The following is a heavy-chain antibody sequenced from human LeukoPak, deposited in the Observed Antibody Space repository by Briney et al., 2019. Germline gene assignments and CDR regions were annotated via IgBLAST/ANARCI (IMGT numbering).Heavy chain of an antibody. V-gene: IGHV4-31*03. CDR2: IYYSGST. CDR1: GGSISSGGYY. Sequence: SETLSLTCTVSGGSISSGGYYWRWIRQHPGKGLEWIGYIYYSGSTYYNPSLKSRVTISVDTSKNQFSLKLSSVTAADTAVYYCAGYRYDFWSGFKRPYYFDYWGQGTLVTVSS. CDR3: AGYRYDFWSGFKRPYYFDY. J-gene: IGHJ4*02. D-gene: IGHD3-3*01.